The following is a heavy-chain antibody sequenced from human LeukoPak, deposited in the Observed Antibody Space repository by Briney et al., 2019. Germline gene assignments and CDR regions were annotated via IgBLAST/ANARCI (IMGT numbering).Heavy chain of an antibody. CDR1: GGSISSGDYY. Sequence: PSETLSLTCTVSGGSISSGDYYWSWIRQPPGKGLEWIAYMYYSGSTYYNPSPKSRITMSADPSKNQLSLKLSSVTAADTAVYYCARPYYYDSRIDPWGQGILVTVSS. CDR3: ARPYYYDSRIDP. V-gene: IGHV4-30-4*01. CDR2: MYYSGST. J-gene: IGHJ5*02. D-gene: IGHD3-22*01.